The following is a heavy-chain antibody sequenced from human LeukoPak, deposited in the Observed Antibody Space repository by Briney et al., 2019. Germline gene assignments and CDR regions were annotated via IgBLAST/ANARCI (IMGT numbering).Heavy chain of an antibody. D-gene: IGHD1-26*01. CDR2: ISSSSSTI. Sequence: GGSLRLSCAASGFTFSSYSMNWVRQAPGKGLEWVSYISSSSSTIYYADSVKGRFTISRDNAKNSLYLQMNTLRDEDTAVYYCARARSGSHFRLDRWGQGTLVTVSS. CDR3: ARARSGSHFRLDR. CDR1: GFTFSSYS. J-gene: IGHJ5*02. V-gene: IGHV3-48*02.